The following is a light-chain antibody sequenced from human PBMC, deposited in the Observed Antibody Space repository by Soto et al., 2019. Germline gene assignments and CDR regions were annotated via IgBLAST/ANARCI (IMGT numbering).Light chain of an antibody. CDR2: GAS. CDR3: PQYFSSPPYT. CDR1: QSVSSSY. J-gene: IGKJ2*01. Sequence: EIVLTQSPGTLSLSPGERATLSCRASQSVSSSYLAWYLQKPGQAPRLLIYGASSRATGIPDRFSGSVSGIDFTLTISRLEPEDFAVYYCPQYFSSPPYTFGQGTKLEIK. V-gene: IGKV3-20*01.